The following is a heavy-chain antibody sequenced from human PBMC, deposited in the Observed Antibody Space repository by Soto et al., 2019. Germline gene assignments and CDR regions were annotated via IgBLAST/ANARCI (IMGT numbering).Heavy chain of an antibody. J-gene: IGHJ6*04. V-gene: IGHV3-23*01. CDR2: ISGSGGST. D-gene: IGHD5-18*01. CDR1: GFTFSSYA. CDR3: AKGPSCIQLLHSWNGMDV. Sequence: GGSLRLSCAASGFTFSSYAMSWVRQAPGKGLEWVSAISGSGGSTYYADSVKGRFTISRDNSKNTLYLQMNSLRAEDTAVYYCAKGPSCIQLLHSWNGMDVRREGTTVTVSS.